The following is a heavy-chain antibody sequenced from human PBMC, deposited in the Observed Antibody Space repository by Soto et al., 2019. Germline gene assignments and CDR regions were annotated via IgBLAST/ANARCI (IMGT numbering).Heavy chain of an antibody. CDR1: GFSLSTSGVG. D-gene: IGHD3-10*01. Sequence: QITLKESGPTLVKPTQTLTLTCTFSGFSLSTSGVGVGWIRQPPGKALERLALIFWDDDKRYSPSLKSRLTITKDTSKNQVVLTMTNIDPVDTATYYCALTYYGSGSYYNVRWFDPWGHGTLVTVSS. J-gene: IGHJ5*02. CDR3: ALTYYGSGSYYNVRWFDP. CDR2: IFWDDDK. V-gene: IGHV2-5*02.